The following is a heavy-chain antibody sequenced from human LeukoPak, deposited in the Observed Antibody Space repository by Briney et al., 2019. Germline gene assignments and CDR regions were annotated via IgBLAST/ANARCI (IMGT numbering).Heavy chain of an antibody. J-gene: IGHJ5*02. D-gene: IGHD5-12*01. V-gene: IGHV3-48*01. Sequence: PGGSLRLSCAASGFTFSSYGMHWVRQAPGKGLEWVSHIRSTGDTFYADSVKGRFTISRDNARNSLYLQMNSLRAEDTAMYYCARDAGNSGYGCDLWGQGTLVTVSS. CDR2: IRSTGDT. CDR3: ARDAGNSGYGCDL. CDR1: GFTFSSYG.